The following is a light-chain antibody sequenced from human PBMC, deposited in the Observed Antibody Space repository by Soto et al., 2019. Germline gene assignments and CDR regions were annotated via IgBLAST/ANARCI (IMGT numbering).Light chain of an antibody. CDR2: SDN. J-gene: IGLJ3*02. V-gene: IGLV1-44*01. Sequence: QSVLTQPPSASGTPGQRVTISCSGSSSNIGSNSVNWYHQVAGTAPKLLIHSDNHRPSGVPYRFSGSKSGTSASLAISGLQSGDEADYYCATWDDTLNGRVFGGGTKVTVL. CDR1: SSNIGSNS. CDR3: ATWDDTLNGRV.